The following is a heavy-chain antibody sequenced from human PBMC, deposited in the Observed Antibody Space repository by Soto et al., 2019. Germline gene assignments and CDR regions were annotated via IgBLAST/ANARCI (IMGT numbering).Heavy chain of an antibody. V-gene: IGHV3-21*01. CDR2: ISSTTNYI. CDR3: ARESEDLTSNFDY. CDR1: GFTFTRYS. J-gene: IGHJ4*02. Sequence: LRLSCAASGFTFTRYSMNWVRQAPGKGLEWVSSISSTTNYIYYADSMKGRFTVSRDNAKNSVYLEMNSLSAEDTALYYCARESEDLTSNFDYWGQGTLVTVS.